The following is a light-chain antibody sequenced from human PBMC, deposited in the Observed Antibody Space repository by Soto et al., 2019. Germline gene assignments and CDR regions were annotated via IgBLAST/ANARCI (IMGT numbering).Light chain of an antibody. J-gene: IGLJ1*01. CDR1: SSNIGGNS. Sequence: QSVMSQPPSESAAPGQRVTISCSGSSSNIGGNSVSWYQQLPGTAPKLLIYDDDQRPSGIPDRFSGSKSGTSATLGITGFQTADEADYYCGSWDSSLSAYVFGTGTKLTVL. CDR3: GSWDSSLSAYV. CDR2: DDD. V-gene: IGLV1-51*01.